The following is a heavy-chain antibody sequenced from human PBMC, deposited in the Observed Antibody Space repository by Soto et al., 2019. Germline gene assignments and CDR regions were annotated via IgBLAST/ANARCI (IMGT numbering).Heavy chain of an antibody. CDR2: IDPSRGRT. V-gene: IGHV1-46*01. D-gene: IGHD2-2*01. CDR1: GFTFTAYY. Sequence: ASVKVSCKASGFTFTAYYIHWVRQAPGQGLEWMGIIDPSRGRTTYAQKFQGRVTMTRDTSTTTVYMELGSLRSEDTAVYYCARAQGLCTSTTCYPWYFEFWGHGTLVTVSS. CDR3: ARAQGLCTSTTCYPWYFEF. J-gene: IGHJ2*01.